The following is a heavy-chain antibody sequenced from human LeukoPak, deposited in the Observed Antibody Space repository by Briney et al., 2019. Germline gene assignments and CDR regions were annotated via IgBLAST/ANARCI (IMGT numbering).Heavy chain of an antibody. V-gene: IGHV3-48*02. Sequence: GGSLRLSCAASGFTFSSYGMNWVRQAPGKGLEWVSYISTSVSTTYYADSVKGRFTISRDNGKNSLYLHMSSLRDEDTAVYYCARYGRLGGESFDYWGQGTLVTVSS. J-gene: IGHJ4*02. CDR1: GFTFSSYG. CDR3: ARYGRLGGESFDY. CDR2: ISTSVSTT. D-gene: IGHD2-21*01.